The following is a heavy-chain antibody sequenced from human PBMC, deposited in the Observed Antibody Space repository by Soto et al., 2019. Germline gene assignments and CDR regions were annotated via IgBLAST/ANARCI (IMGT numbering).Heavy chain of an antibody. D-gene: IGHD1-26*01. Sequence: PXETLTLTCAFSGGSISTSRYFWGWIRQPPGKGLEWIGSIYYSGSTYYNPSLRTRVTISVDRSKNQFSLKVSSVTAADTAVYYCATLAYGSYRSVGYWGQGTLVTVSS. CDR1: GGSISTSRYF. J-gene: IGHJ4*02. V-gene: IGHV4-39*01. CDR3: ATLAYGSYRSVGY. CDR2: IYYSGST.